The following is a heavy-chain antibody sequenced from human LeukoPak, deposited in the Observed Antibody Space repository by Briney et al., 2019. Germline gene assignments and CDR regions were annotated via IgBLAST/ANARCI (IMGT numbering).Heavy chain of an antibody. CDR1: XXXXXXXX. J-gene: IGHJ4*02. CDR2: IXHSGXT. V-gene: IGHV4-34*01. Sequence: SETLSLTCAVXXXXXXXXXXXXIXXXXXXXXXXXXEIXHSGXTXYNPSLKXRXTISVDTSKNQFSLKLSSVTAAXTAVYYCARVDGDGYNIPDYWGQGTLVTVSS. D-gene: IGHD5-24*01. CDR3: ARVDGDGYNIPDY.